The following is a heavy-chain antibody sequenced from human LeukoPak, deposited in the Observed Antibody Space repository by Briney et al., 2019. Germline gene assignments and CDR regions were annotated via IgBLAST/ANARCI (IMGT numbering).Heavy chain of an antibody. V-gene: IGHV1-46*01. Sequence: ASVKVSCKASGYTFSSYYMHWVRQAPGQGLEWMGIINPSGGSTTYAQKFQGRVTMTRDTSTRTVYMELSSLTSEDTAVYYCARDPWDYDSSGYYYDCWGQGTLVTVSS. CDR3: ARDPWDYDSSGYYYDC. D-gene: IGHD3-22*01. J-gene: IGHJ4*02. CDR2: INPSGGST. CDR1: GYTFSSYY.